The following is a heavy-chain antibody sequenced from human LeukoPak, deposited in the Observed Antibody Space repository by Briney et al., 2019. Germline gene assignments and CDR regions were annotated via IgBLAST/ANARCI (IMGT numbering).Heavy chain of an antibody. Sequence: SVKVSCKASGGTFSSYAISWVRQAPGQGLEWMGGIIPIFGTANYAQKFQGRVTITTDESTSTAYMELSSLRSEDTAVYYFAKGYDILTGYYGWDYWGQGTLVTVSS. J-gene: IGHJ4*02. CDR1: GGTFSSYA. D-gene: IGHD3-9*01. CDR2: IIPIFGTA. V-gene: IGHV1-69*05. CDR3: AKGYDILTGYYGWDY.